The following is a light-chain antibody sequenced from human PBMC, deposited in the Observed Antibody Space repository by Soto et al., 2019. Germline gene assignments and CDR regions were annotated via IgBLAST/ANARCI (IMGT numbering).Light chain of an antibody. CDR3: ASYTSSSTSVI. Sequence: QSALTQPPSASGSPGQSVTISCTGTSSDVGGYIFVSWYQQHPGKAPKLMIYDVNKRPSGVPDRFSGSKSDNTASLTISGLQAEDEADYYCASYTSSSTSVIFGRGTKLTVL. J-gene: IGLJ2*01. CDR1: SSDVGGYIF. CDR2: DVN. V-gene: IGLV2-8*01.